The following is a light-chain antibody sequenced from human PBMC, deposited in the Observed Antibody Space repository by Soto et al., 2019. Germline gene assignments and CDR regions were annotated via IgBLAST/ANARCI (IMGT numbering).Light chain of an antibody. V-gene: IGKV3-15*01. Sequence: EIVMTQSPATLSVSPGERATLSCRASQSVSSNLAWYQQKPGQAPRLLIYGASTRATGIPARFSGSGSGTEFTLTISSLQSEDFAVYYCQQYNNWPGWTFGQGTNVDIK. J-gene: IGKJ1*01. CDR1: QSVSSN. CDR3: QQYNNWPGWT. CDR2: GAS.